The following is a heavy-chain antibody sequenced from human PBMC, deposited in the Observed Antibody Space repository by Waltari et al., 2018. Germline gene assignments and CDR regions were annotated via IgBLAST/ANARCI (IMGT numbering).Heavy chain of an antibody. V-gene: IGHV4-34*01. CDR2: SNHSGST. Sequence: QVQLQQWGAGLLKPSETLSLTCAVYGGSFSGYYWSWIRQPPGKGLEWIGESNHSGSTNYTPALKSRVTISVDTSKNQFSLKLSSVTAADTAVYYCARGSYVWGSYRAYYFDYWGQGTLVTVSS. J-gene: IGHJ4*02. CDR3: ARGSYVWGSYRAYYFDY. CDR1: GGSFSGYY. D-gene: IGHD3-16*02.